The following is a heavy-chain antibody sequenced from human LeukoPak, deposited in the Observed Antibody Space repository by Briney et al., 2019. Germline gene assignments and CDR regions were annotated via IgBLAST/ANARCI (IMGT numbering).Heavy chain of an antibody. D-gene: IGHD6-13*01. J-gene: IGHJ6*02. CDR3: ARDRRMAAVGTYYYYYFGMDV. V-gene: IGHV3-66*01. CDR2: MYNSGTT. Sequence: GGSLRLSCAASGFIFSTYSMNWVRQSPGKGLEWVSIMYNSGTTYYVDSVQGRFTISRDNSKNTLYLQMNSLRAEDTAVYYCARDRRMAAVGTYYYYYFGMDVWGQGTTVTVSS. CDR1: GFIFSTYS.